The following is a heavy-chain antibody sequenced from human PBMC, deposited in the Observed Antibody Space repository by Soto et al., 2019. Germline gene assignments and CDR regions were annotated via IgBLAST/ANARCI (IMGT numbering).Heavy chain of an antibody. D-gene: IGHD5-18*01. CDR1: GFTFSSYA. V-gene: IGHV3-30-3*01. J-gene: IGHJ4*02. Sequence: QVQLVESGGGVVQPGRSLRLSCAASGFTFSSYAMHWVRQAPGKGLEWVAVISYDGSNKYYADSVKGRFTISRDNSKNTLYLQTNSLRAEDTAVYYCARDQDTAPWDFDYWGQGTLVTVSS. CDR3: ARDQDTAPWDFDY. CDR2: ISYDGSNK.